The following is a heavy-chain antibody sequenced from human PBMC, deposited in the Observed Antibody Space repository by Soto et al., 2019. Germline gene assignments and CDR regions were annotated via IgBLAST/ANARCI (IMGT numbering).Heavy chain of an antibody. D-gene: IGHD4-4*01. Sequence: GGSLRLSCTASGFTFGDYAMSWFRQAPGTGLEWVAFIRGKAYGGTTEYAASVKGRFTISRDDSKSIAYLQMNSLKTEDTAVYYCTRDPRDYILSYYYYYMDVWGKGTTVTVSS. V-gene: IGHV3-49*03. J-gene: IGHJ6*03. CDR3: TRDPRDYILSYYYYYMDV. CDR2: IRGKAYGGTT. CDR1: GFTFGDYA.